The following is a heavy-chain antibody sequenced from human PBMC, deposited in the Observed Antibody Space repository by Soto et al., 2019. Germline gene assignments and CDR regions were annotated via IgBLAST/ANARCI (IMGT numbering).Heavy chain of an antibody. D-gene: IGHD2-15*01. V-gene: IGHV5-51*03. J-gene: IGHJ5*02. Sequence: PGESLKISCQGSGYSFTDYWIGWVRQMPGKGLEWMGIIFPGDSDTTYRPSFQGQVTISADRSSSTAYLQWSSLRASDTAIYYCARRYCSGGSCSNWFDPWGQGTLVTVSS. CDR1: GYSFTDYW. CDR2: IFPGDSDT. CDR3: ARRYCSGGSCSNWFDP.